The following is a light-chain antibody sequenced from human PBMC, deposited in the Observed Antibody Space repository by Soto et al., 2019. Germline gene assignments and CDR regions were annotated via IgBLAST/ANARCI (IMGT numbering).Light chain of an antibody. CDR2: GAS. CDR3: QQSYNLPRT. CDR1: QTISSY. V-gene: IGKV1-39*01. Sequence: DIQMTQSPSSLSAPVGDRVTINCRASQTISSYLNWYQQKPGKAPKLLIYGASALQSGVPPRFSGSGSGTDFTLTIRSLQPEDFATYYCQQSYNLPRTFGPGTKVDIK. J-gene: IGKJ3*01.